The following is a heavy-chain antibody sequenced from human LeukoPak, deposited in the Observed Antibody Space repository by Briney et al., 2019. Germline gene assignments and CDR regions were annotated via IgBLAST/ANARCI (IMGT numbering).Heavy chain of an antibody. CDR3: ARTIGHSSGWENWLDP. CDR1: GGSISSYY. CDR2: IYTSGST. Sequence: SETLSLTCTVSGGSISSYYWSWIRQPAGKGLEWIGRIYTSGSTNYNPSLKSRVTMSVDTSKNQFSLKLSSVTAADTAVYYCARTIGHSSGWENWLDPWGQGTLVTVSS. J-gene: IGHJ5*02. D-gene: IGHD6-19*01. V-gene: IGHV4-4*07.